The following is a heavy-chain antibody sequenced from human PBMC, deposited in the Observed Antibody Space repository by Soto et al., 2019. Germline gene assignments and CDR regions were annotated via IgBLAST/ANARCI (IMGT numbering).Heavy chain of an antibody. CDR1: GFTFSSYA. V-gene: IGHV3-30-3*01. J-gene: IGHJ4*02. CDR3: ARDGEYYDFWSGYYRGLIYYFDY. Sequence: GSLRLSCAASGFTFSSYAMHWVRQAPGKGLEWVAVISYDGSNKYYADSVKGRFTISRDNSKNTLYLQMNSLRAEDTAVYYCARDGEYYDFWSGYYRGLIYYFDYWGQGTLVTVSS. D-gene: IGHD3-3*01. CDR2: ISYDGSNK.